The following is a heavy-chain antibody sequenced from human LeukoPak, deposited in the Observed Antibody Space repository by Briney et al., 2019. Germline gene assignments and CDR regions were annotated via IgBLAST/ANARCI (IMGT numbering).Heavy chain of an antibody. CDR2: IKYDGSTT. V-gene: IGHV3-74*01. Sequence: GGSLRLSCAASGFTFSNYWMNWVGQAPGKGLVWVSRIKYDGSTTYYADSVKVRFTISRDNAKNTLYLQMNSLRAEDTAIYYCAKSDWFDPWGQGTLVTVSS. CDR1: GFTFSNYW. J-gene: IGHJ5*02. CDR3: AKSDWFDP.